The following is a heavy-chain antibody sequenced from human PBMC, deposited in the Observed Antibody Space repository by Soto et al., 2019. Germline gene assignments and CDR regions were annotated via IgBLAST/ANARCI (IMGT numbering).Heavy chain of an antibody. CDR1: GGSISSGDFD. Sequence: SEALTVTCILSGGSISSGDFDWNGIRQPPGKGLEWIGYIYSTGRTHYTPSLRSRVTISIDTSKNQFSLKLSSVTAADTAVYYCAGARYDSSGYFWFDPWGQGTLFTFSS. CDR2: IYSTGRT. D-gene: IGHD3-22*01. V-gene: IGHV4-30-4*01. CDR3: AGARYDSSGYFWFDP. J-gene: IGHJ5*02.